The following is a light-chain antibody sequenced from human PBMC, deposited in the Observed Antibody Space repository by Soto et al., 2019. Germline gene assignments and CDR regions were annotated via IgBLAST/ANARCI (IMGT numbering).Light chain of an antibody. CDR3: SSYTSSSTLDVV. Sequence: QSALTQPASVSGSPGQSITISCTGTSSDVGGYNYVSWYQQHPGKAPKLIIYDVSNRTSGVSNRFSGSKSGNTASLTISGLQAEDEADYYCSSYTSSSTLDVVFGGGTKLTVL. CDR2: DVS. V-gene: IGLV2-14*01. J-gene: IGLJ2*01. CDR1: SSDVGGYNY.